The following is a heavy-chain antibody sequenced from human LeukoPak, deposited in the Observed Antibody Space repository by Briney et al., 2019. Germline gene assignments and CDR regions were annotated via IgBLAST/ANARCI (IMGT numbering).Heavy chain of an antibody. CDR1: GFTFSSYS. V-gene: IGHV3-21*01. Sequence: PGGSLRLSCAASGFTFSSYSMNWVRQAPGKGLEWVSSISSSSSYIYYADSVKGRFTISRDNAKNSLYLQMNSLRAEDTAVYYCARTLIQLGLGFDYWGQGTLVTVSS. CDR2: ISSSSSYI. J-gene: IGHJ4*02. CDR3: ARTLIQLGLGFDY. D-gene: IGHD4-11*01.